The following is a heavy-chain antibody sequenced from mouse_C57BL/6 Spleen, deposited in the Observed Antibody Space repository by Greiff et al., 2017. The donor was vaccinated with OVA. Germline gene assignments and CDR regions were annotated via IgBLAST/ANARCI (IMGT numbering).Heavy chain of an antibody. CDR2: IDPSDSYT. J-gene: IGHJ2*01. CDR3: ARSGGTRGDD. V-gene: IGHV1-50*01. Sequence: QVHVKQPGAELVKPGASVKLSCKASGYTFTSYWMQWVKQRPGQGLEWIGEIDPSDSYTNYNQKFKGKATLTVDTSSSTAYMQLSSLTSEDSAVYYCARSGGTRGDDWGQGTTLTVSS. CDR1: GYTFTSYW. D-gene: IGHD3-1*01.